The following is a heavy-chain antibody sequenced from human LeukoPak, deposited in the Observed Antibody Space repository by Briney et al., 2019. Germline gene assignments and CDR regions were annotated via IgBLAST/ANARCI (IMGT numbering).Heavy chain of an antibody. D-gene: IGHD2-2*01. CDR3: ARESCSTSCYPDY. CDR2: INPNTGGT. J-gene: IGHJ4*02. V-gene: IGHV1-2*06. Sequence: GASVKVSCKASGYTFTGYYMHWVRQAPGQGLEWMGRINPNTGGTNPAQKFQGRVTMTRDTSISTAYMELSRLRSDDTAVYYCARESCSTSCYPDYWGQGTLVTVSS. CDR1: GYTFTGYY.